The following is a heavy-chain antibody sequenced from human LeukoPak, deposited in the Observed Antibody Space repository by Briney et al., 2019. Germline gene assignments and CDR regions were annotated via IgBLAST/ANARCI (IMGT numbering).Heavy chain of an antibody. J-gene: IGHJ4*02. CDR2: TNPNTGAT. Sequence: GASVKVSCKASGYTFTAFHMHWVRRAPGQGLEWMGWTNPNTGATNYPQKFQGRVTMTTDTSISTAYMELSSLRSDDTAFYYCARGEVDTSGWDCFHFWGQGALVTVSS. CDR3: ARGEVDTSGWDCFHF. CDR1: GYTFTAFH. V-gene: IGHV1-2*02. D-gene: IGHD6-19*01.